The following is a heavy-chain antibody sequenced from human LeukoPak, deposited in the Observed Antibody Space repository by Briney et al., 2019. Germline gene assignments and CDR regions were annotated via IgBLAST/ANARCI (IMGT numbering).Heavy chain of an antibody. Sequence: GGSLRLSCAASGFTVSSNYMSWVRQAPGKGLEWVSVIYSGGSTYYADSVRGRFTISRDNSKNTLYLQMNSLRAEDTAVYYCARTPRWLQYFDYWGQGTLVTVSS. CDR1: GFTVSSNY. CDR3: ARTPRWLQYFDY. J-gene: IGHJ4*02. V-gene: IGHV3-53*01. D-gene: IGHD5-24*01. CDR2: IYSGGST.